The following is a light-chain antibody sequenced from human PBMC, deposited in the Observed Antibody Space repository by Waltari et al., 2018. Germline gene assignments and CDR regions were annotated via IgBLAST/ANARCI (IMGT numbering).Light chain of an antibody. J-gene: IGLJ1*01. Sequence: QSALTQPASVSGSPGQSITISCTGTSSDVGGSDYVSWYQHHPGRAPTLMIYDVSNRPSGVSDRFSGSKSGNTASLTISGLQTEDEADYYCSSFTRSDTPLYVFGTGTKVTVL. V-gene: IGLV2-14*03. CDR1: SSDVGGSDY. CDR3: SSFTRSDTPLYV. CDR2: DVS.